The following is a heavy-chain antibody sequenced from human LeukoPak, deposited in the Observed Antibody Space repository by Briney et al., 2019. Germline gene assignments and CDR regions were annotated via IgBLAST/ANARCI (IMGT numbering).Heavy chain of an antibody. Sequence: GASVKVSCKVSGYTFTGYYMHWVRQAPGQGLEWMGWINPNSGGTNYAQKFQGRVTMTRDTSISTAYMELSRLRSDDTAVYYCARCAACGGYCSGGSCAPYYYYGMDVWGQGTTVTVSS. J-gene: IGHJ6*02. D-gene: IGHD2-15*01. CDR2: INPNSGGT. CDR3: ARCAACGGYCSGGSCAPYYYYGMDV. V-gene: IGHV1-2*02. CDR1: GYTFTGYY.